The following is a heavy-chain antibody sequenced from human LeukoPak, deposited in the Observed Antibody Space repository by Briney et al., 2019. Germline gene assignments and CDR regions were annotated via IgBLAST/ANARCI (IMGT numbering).Heavy chain of an antibody. Sequence: GASVKVSCKASGGTFGGYAISWVRQAPGQGLEWMGGIIPIFGTANYAQKFQGRVTITADESTSTAYMELSSLRSEDTAVYYCARVIIVRTRPLDYYDSSGHFDYWGQGTLVTVSS. D-gene: IGHD3-22*01. CDR3: ARVIIVRTRPLDYYDSSGHFDY. CDR1: GGTFGGYA. J-gene: IGHJ4*02. CDR2: IIPIFGTA. V-gene: IGHV1-69*13.